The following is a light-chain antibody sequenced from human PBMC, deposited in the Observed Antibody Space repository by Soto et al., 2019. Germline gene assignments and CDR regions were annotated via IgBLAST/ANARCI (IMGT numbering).Light chain of an antibody. Sequence: DIQMTHSPSTLSASVGDSVSINCRGSQSISAWLAWYQQKPGKAPRLLIYKASTLEIGVPSRFSGSGSGKELTLTTSSLQPEDVAAYYCKKYNSAHLTFGVGTKVDIX. CDR3: KKYNSAHLT. V-gene: IGKV1-5*03. CDR2: KAS. J-gene: IGKJ4*01. CDR1: QSISAW.